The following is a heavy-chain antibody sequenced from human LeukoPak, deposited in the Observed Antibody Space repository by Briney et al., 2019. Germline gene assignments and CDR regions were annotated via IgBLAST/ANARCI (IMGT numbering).Heavy chain of an antibody. V-gene: IGHV3-15*04. J-gene: IGHJ4*02. CDR2: IASKTDGGTT. CDR1: GFTFSSYS. Sequence: PGGFLRLSCVASGFTFSSYSMNWVRQAPGKGLEWVGRIASKTDGGTTDYAAPVKGRFTISRDDSKNTLFLQMNSLKTEDTAVYYCTTGIRGDCGQGTLVTVSS. CDR3: TTGIRGD.